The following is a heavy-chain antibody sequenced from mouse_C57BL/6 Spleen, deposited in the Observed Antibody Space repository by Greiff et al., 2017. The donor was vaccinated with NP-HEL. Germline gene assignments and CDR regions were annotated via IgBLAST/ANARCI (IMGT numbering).Heavy chain of an antibody. Sequence: QVQLQQPGAELVKPGASVKLSCKASGYTFTSYWMHWVKQRPGQGLEWIGMIHPNSGSTNYNEKFKSKATLTVDKSSSTAYMQLSSLTSEDSAVYYCARSGSDPKYYGSSHYYAMDYWGQGTSVTVSS. J-gene: IGHJ4*01. D-gene: IGHD1-1*01. V-gene: IGHV1-64*01. CDR3: ARSGSDPKYYGSSHYYAMDY. CDR1: GYTFTSYW. CDR2: IHPNSGST.